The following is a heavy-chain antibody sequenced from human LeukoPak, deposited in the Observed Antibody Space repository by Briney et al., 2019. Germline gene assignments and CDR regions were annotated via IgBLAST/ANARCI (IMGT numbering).Heavy chain of an antibody. V-gene: IGHV3-15*01. CDR1: GGSISGYY. Sequence: ETLSLTCSVSGGSISGYYWSWIRQPPGKGLEWVGRIKSKTDDGAADYAAPVKGRFTISRDDSKNTLYLQMNSLKTDDTAVYYCTTLRTTTISTPAYWYFDLWGRGTLVTVSS. CDR3: TTLRTTTISTPAYWYFDL. D-gene: IGHD4-11*01. CDR2: IKSKTDDGAA. J-gene: IGHJ2*01.